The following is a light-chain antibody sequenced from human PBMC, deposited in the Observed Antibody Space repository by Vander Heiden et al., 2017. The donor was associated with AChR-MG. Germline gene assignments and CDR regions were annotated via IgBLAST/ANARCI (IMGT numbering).Light chain of an antibody. CDR2: EVT. J-gene: IGLJ2*01. Sequence: QSALTQPASVSGSPGQSIPISCTGPSSDVGNYTLVSWYHKNPGKAPKLIMFEVTRRPSGVTNRVSDSKSGNTASLTISGLQAEDEADYYCSSYAGSSTVIFGGGTKLTAL. CDR1: SSDVGNYTL. V-gene: IGLV2-23*02. CDR3: SSYAGSSTVI.